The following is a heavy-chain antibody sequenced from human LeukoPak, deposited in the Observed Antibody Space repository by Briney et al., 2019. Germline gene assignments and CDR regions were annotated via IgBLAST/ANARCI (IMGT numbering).Heavy chain of an antibody. D-gene: IGHD2/OR15-2a*01. CDR1: GGSISSYY. CDR3: ARLILLNDAFDI. V-gene: IGHV4-59*08. J-gene: IGHJ3*02. CDR2: IYYSGST. Sequence: SETLSLTCTVSGGSISSYYWSWIRQPPGKGLEWIGYIYYSGSTNYNPSLKSRVTISVDTSKNQFSLKLSSVTAADTAVYYCARLILLNDAFDIWGQGTMVTVSS.